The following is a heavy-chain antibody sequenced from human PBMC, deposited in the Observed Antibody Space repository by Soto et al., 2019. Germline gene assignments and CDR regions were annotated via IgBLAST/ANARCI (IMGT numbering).Heavy chain of an antibody. CDR2: IIPIFGTA. D-gene: IGHD1-7*01. J-gene: IGHJ6*02. Sequence: ASVKVSCKASGGTFSSYAISWVRQAPGQGLEWMGGIIPIFGTANYAQKFQGRVTITADESTSTAYMELSSLRSEDTAVYYCASGYNWNYLYYYYGMDVWGQGTTVTVSS. CDR1: GGTFSSYA. CDR3: ASGYNWNYLYYYYGMDV. V-gene: IGHV1-69*13.